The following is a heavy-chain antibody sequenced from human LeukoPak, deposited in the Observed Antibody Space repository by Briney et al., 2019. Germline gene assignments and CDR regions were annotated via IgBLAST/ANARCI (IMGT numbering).Heavy chain of an antibody. CDR3: AGVDTGYSSGWWFFDI. D-gene: IGHD6-19*01. V-gene: IGHV7-4-1*02. J-gene: IGHJ3*02. CDR1: GYTFTSYA. Sequence: GASVKVSCKASGYTFTSYAMNWVRQAPGQGLEWMGWINTNTGNPTYAQGFTGRFVFSLDTSVSTAYLQISSLKAEDTAVYYCAGVDTGYSSGWWFFDIWGQGTMVTVSS. CDR2: INTNTGNP.